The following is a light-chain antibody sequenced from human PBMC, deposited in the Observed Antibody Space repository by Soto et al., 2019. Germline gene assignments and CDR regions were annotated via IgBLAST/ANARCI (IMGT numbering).Light chain of an antibody. CDR3: AAWDDSLNGVV. J-gene: IGLJ2*01. V-gene: IGLV1-44*01. CDR2: SNN. Sequence: QPVLTQPPSASGTPGQRVTISCSGSSSNIGSNTVNWYQQLPGTAPKLLIYSNNQRPSGVPDRFSGSKSGTSASLAISGLQSEDEADYYCAAWDDSLNGVVFGGGTPLTVL. CDR1: SSNIGSNT.